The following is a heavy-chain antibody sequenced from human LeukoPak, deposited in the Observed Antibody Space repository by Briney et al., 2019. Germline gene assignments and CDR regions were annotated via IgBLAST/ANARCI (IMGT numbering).Heavy chain of an antibody. CDR2: IKQDGREK. Sequence: GGSLRLSCAASGFTFSSDWMSWVRQAPGKGLEWVANIKQDGREKYYVDSVKGRFTISRDNSKNTLYLQMNSLRAEETAVYYCAKAVGATTGDDYWGQGTLVTVSS. CDR3: AKAVGATTGDDY. D-gene: IGHD1-26*01. CDR1: GFTFSSDW. V-gene: IGHV3-7*03. J-gene: IGHJ4*02.